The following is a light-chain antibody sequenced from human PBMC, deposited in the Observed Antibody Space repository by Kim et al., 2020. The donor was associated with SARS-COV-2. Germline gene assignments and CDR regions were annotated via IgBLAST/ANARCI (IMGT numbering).Light chain of an antibody. CDR1: QTISHY. CDR3: QQSFMTPLT. Sequence: ASIGDRVTITCRASQTISHYLNWYRQKPGRAPELLIYPASSFESGVPSRFTGNGSGTDFTLAISDLQPDDFATYYCQQSFMTPLTFGGGTKVDIK. CDR2: PAS. V-gene: IGKV1-39*01. J-gene: IGKJ4*01.